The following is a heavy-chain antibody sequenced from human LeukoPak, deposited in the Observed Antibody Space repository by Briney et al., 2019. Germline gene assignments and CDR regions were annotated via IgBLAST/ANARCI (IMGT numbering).Heavy chain of an antibody. D-gene: IGHD3-10*01. CDR1: GGSFSGYY. CDR2: INHSGST. CDR3: ARRALLLWFGEGWFDP. V-gene: IGHV4-34*01. J-gene: IGHJ5*02. Sequence: SETLSLTCAVYGGSFSGYYWSWIRQPPGKGLEWIGEINHSGSTNYNPSLKSRVTISVDTSKNRFSLKLSSVTAADTAVYYCARRALLLWFGEGWFDPWGQGTLVTVSS.